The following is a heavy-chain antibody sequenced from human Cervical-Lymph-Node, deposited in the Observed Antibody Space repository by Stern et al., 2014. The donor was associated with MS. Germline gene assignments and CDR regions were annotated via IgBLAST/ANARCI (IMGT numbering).Heavy chain of an antibody. CDR3: ARDVPPQDYYYYGMDV. CDR1: GGTFSSYA. Sequence: VQLVESGAEVKKPGSSVKGSCKASGGTFSSYAINWVRQAPGQGLEWMGGIIPIFGAARYAQKFQGRVTITADESTSTAYMELSSLRSEDTAVYYCARDVPPQDYYYYGMDVWGQGTTVTVSS. V-gene: IGHV1-69*01. J-gene: IGHJ6*02. CDR2: IIPIFGAA.